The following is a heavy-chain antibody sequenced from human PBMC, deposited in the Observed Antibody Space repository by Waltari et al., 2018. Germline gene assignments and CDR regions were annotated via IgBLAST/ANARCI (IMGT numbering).Heavy chain of an antibody. Sequence: QVQLVQSGAEVKKPGSSVKVSCKASGGTFSSYAISWVRQAPGQGLEWMGRSIPLLGLATYAQTFQGRGTVTADKSTSTAYMELGSLRSEDTAVYYCARVSCSGGSCYAGFDYWGQGTLVTVSS. V-gene: IGHV1-69*04. CDR1: GGTFSSYA. CDR3: ARVSCSGGSCYAGFDY. J-gene: IGHJ4*02. D-gene: IGHD2-15*01. CDR2: SIPLLGLA.